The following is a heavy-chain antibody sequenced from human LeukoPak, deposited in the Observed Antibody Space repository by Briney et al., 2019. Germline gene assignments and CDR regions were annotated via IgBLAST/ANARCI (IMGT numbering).Heavy chain of an antibody. Sequence: GGSLRLSCAASGFTFSRYIMHWVRQAPGKGLEWVAVISYDGSNKYYADSVKGRFTISRDNSKNTLYLQMNSLRAEDTAVYYCARAGWVLDYFDYWGQGTLVTVSS. J-gene: IGHJ4*02. CDR1: GFTFSRYI. V-gene: IGHV3-30-3*01. CDR3: ARAGWVLDYFDY. CDR2: ISYDGSNK. D-gene: IGHD2-8*02.